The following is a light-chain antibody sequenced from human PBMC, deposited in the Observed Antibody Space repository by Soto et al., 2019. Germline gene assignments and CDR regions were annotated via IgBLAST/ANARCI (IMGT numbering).Light chain of an antibody. CDR2: DAS. Sequence: ESVLTQSPATLSLSPGERATLSCRASQNIASYLAWYQQKPGQAPRLLIYDASNTATGIPDRFSGSGFGTDFTLTISSLDPDDFAVYYCQQRTNWLTFGGGTKVDIK. J-gene: IGKJ4*01. CDR1: QNIASY. CDR3: QQRTNWLT. V-gene: IGKV3-11*01.